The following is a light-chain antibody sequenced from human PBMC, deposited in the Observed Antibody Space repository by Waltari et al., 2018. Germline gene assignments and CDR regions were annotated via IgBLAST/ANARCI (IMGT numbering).Light chain of an antibody. Sequence: VMTQYPTSLSVFPGANATLYWRASQTVSSNLAWYQQRPGQAPRLLIFDASTRAPSVPARFSGSGSGTEFTLTIRSLQSEDSAVYYCQQYNRWPPITFGQGTRLEIK. CDR1: QTVSSN. J-gene: IGKJ5*01. V-gene: IGKV3-15*01. CDR3: QQYNRWPPIT. CDR2: DAS.